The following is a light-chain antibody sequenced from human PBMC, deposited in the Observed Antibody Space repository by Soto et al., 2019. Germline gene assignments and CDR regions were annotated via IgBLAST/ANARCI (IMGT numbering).Light chain of an antibody. V-gene: IGKV1-5*01. Sequence: DIQMTQSPSTLFASVGDRVTITCRASQSINAWLAWYQQKPGKAPKLLIYDVSTLDSGVPSRFSGSASGTEFTITISSLDSDDFATYYCQQYHRYSTFGQGTRVDIK. CDR2: DVS. J-gene: IGKJ1*01. CDR3: QQYHRYST. CDR1: QSINAW.